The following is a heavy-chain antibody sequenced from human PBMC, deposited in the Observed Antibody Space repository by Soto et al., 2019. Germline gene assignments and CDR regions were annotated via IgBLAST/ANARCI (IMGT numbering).Heavy chain of an antibody. CDR1: GGSISSYY. Sequence: PSETLSLTCTVSGGSISSYYWSWIRQPPGKGLEWIGYIYYSGSTNYNPSLKSRVTISVDTSKNQFSLKLSSVTAADTAVYYCARDEGITVAGAESYYYGMDVWRQGPTVTASS. V-gene: IGHV4-59*01. J-gene: IGHJ6*02. D-gene: IGHD6-19*01. CDR3: ARDEGITVAGAESYYYGMDV. CDR2: IYYSGST.